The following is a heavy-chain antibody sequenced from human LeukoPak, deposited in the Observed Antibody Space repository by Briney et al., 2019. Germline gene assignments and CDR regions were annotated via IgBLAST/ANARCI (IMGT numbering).Heavy chain of an antibody. J-gene: IGHJ4*02. V-gene: IGHV3-30-3*02. CDR2: ISSDGSNR. D-gene: IGHD6-13*01. Sequence: GGSLRLSCTASGLTFRNYAMQWVRQAPGKGLEWVTVISSDGSNRFYTDSVKGRFTISRDNSKNTLYLQMNSLRAEDTAVYYCAKTPGYSSSNFDYWGQGTLVTVSS. CDR3: AKTPGYSSSNFDY. CDR1: GLTFRNYA.